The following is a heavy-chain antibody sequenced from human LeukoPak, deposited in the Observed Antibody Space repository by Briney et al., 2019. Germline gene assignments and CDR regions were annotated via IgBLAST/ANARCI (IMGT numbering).Heavy chain of an antibody. CDR3: AKAERYFDWPFDY. CDR1: GFTFSSYA. CDR2: ISGSGGST. D-gene: IGHD3-9*01. Sequence: GGSLRLSCAASGFTFSSYAMSWVRQAPGKGLEWVPAISGSGGSTYYADSVKGRFTISRDNSKNTLYLQMNSLRAEDTAVYYCAKAERYFDWPFDYWGQGTLVTVSS. J-gene: IGHJ4*02. V-gene: IGHV3-23*01.